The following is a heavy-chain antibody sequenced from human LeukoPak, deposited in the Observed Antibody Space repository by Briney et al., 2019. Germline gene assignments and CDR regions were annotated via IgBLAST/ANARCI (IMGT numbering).Heavy chain of an antibody. CDR1: GFTFSSYV. D-gene: IGHD3-22*01. CDR3: AKDRAYYDSSGGGTLGC. V-gene: IGHV3-30*02. J-gene: IGHJ4*02. CDR2: ILFDGSNK. Sequence: PGGSLRLSCAASGFTFSSYVMHWVRQAPGKGLEWVAFILFDGSNKYYTDSVKGRFTISRDNSKNTLYLHMNSLRAEDTAVYYCAKDRAYYDSSGGGTLGCWGQGTLVTVSS.